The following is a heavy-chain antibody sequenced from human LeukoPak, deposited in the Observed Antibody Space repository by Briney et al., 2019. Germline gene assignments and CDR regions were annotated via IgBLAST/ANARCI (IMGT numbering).Heavy chain of an antibody. D-gene: IGHD2-2*01. CDR2: INSDGSST. Sequence: GGSLRLSCAASGFTFSSYEMNWVRQAPGRGLEWVSRINSDGSSTSYADSVKGRFTISRDNAKNTLYLQMNSLRAEDTAVYYCARDYCSSTSCFPDYWGQGTLVTVSS. CDR1: GFTFSSYE. CDR3: ARDYCSSTSCFPDY. V-gene: IGHV3-74*01. J-gene: IGHJ4*02.